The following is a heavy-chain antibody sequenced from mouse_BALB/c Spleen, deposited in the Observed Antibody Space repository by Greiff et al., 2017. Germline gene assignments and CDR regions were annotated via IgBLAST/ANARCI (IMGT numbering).Heavy chain of an antibody. D-gene: IGHD3-1*01. Sequence: VQLQQSGAELVRPGASVKLSCTASGFTIIDYYMHWVKQRPEQGLEWIGWIDPENGDTEYAPKFQGKATMTADTSSNTAYLQLSSLTSEDTAVYYCARGGLRYAMDYWGQGTSVTVSS. J-gene: IGHJ4*01. CDR2: IDPENGDT. CDR1: GFTIIDYY. CDR3: ARGGLRYAMDY. V-gene: IGHV14-4*02.